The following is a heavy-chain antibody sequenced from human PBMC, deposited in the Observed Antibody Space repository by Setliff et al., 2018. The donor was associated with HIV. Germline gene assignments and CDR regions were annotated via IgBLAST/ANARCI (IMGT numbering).Heavy chain of an antibody. CDR1: FTVSSNY. CDR2: INDSGTT. V-gene: IGHV3-53*01. CDR3: ARDPRYCTNGVCYRYFDY. Sequence: FTVSSNYMTWVRQVPGKGLEWVSVINDSGTTKYADSVKGRFTISRDNAKNSLYLQMNSLRAEDTAVYYCARDPRYCTNGVCYRYFDYWGQGTLVTVSS. J-gene: IGHJ4*02. D-gene: IGHD2-8*01.